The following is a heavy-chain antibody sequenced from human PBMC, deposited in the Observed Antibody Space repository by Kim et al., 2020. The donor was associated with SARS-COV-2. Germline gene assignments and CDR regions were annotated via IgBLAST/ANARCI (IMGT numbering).Heavy chain of an antibody. CDR3: ARVSYDFSPSVAEIVAYGMDV. V-gene: IGHV3-48*03. D-gene: IGHD3-3*01. J-gene: IGHJ6*02. CDR1: GFTLARYE. CDR2: ITASGNTI. Sequence: GGSLRLSCVGSGFTLARYEIHWVRQAPGKGLEWVSYITASGNTIYYIDSVKGRFTISRDDAKNSLFLQMNSLRVEDTAVYYCARVSYDFSPSVAEIVAYGMDVWGQGTTVTVSS.